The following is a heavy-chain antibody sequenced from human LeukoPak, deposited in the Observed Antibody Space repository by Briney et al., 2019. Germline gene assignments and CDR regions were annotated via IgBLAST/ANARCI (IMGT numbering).Heavy chain of an antibody. CDR1: GGTLSSYA. J-gene: IGHJ5*02. Sequence: ASVKVSCKASGGTLSSYAISWVRQAPGQGLEWMGGIIPIFGTANYAQKFQGRVTITADESTSTAYMELSSLRSEDTAVCYCARDGGGWFDPWGQGTLVSVSS. V-gene: IGHV1-69*01. CDR2: IIPIFGTA. CDR3: ARDGGGWFDP. D-gene: IGHD3-16*01.